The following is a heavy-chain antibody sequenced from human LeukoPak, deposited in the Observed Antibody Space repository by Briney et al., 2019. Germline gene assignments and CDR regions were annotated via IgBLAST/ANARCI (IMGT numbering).Heavy chain of an antibody. D-gene: IGHD1-7*01. J-gene: IGHJ3*02. Sequence: SETLSLTRAVSGGSLSSSNWWSWVRQPPGKGLEWIGEIYHRGSTNYNPFLKSRVTISVDKSKNQFSPRLSSVTAEDTAVYYCARVFGLHNWNYEDAFDIWGQGTMVTVSS. V-gene: IGHV4-4*02. CDR2: IYHRGST. CDR3: ARVFGLHNWNYEDAFDI. CDR1: GGSLSSSNW.